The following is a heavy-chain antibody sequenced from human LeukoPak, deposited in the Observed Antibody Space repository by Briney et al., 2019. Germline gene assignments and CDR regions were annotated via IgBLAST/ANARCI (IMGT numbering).Heavy chain of an antibody. J-gene: IGHJ6*02. CDR1: GFTFSSYS. CDR2: ISSSSSYI. CDR3: ARDSGISGAGVDLD. D-gene: IGHD3-10*01. V-gene: IGHV3-21*01. Sequence: GGSLRLSCAASGFTFSSYSMNWVRQAPGKGLEWVSSISSSSSYIYYADSVKGRFTISRDNAKNSLYLQMNSLRAEDTAVYYCARDSGISGAGVDLDWGQGTTVTVSS.